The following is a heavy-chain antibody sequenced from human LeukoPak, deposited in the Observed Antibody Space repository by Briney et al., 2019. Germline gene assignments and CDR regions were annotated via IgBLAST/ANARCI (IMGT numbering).Heavy chain of an antibody. J-gene: IGHJ4*02. CDR1: GGSISSGGYY. V-gene: IGHV4-31*03. CDR2: IYYSGTT. D-gene: IGHD3-10*01. Sequence: SETLSLTCTVSGGSISSGGYYWSWIRQHPGKGLEWIGYIYYSGTTHFNPSLKSRVTMSLDTSKNQFSLELSFVTAADTAIYYCASYYGSASSYYFDTWGQGTLVTVSS. CDR3: ASYYGSASSYYFDT.